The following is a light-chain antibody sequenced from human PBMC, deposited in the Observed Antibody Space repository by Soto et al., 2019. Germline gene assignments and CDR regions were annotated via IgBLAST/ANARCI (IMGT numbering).Light chain of an antibody. CDR3: QQYDSASWT. CDR2: GAS. CDR1: QTVRSSS. V-gene: IGKV3-20*01. Sequence: EIVLTQSPGSLSLSPGERATLSCRASQTVRSSSLAWYQQKAGQAPRLLIYGASSRATGIPDRFSGSGSGTDFTLTISRLEPEDFAVYYCQQYDSASWTFGQGTKVEI. J-gene: IGKJ1*01.